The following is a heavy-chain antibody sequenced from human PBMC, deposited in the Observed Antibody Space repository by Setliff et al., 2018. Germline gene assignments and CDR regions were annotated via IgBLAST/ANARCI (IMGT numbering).Heavy chain of an antibody. D-gene: IGHD6-19*01. J-gene: IGHJ1*01. CDR2: IGTFNGDT. V-gene: IGHV1-18*01. CDR1: GFTFTSYG. CDR3: AKDSSGWPHSLISYFQH. Sequence: ASVKVSCKASGFTFTSYGISWVRQAPGQGLEWMGWIGTFNGDTHYAQKFQGRVTMTTDTSTNTAYIELRSLKSDDTAVYYCAKDSSGWPHSLISYFQHWGQGTLVTSPQ.